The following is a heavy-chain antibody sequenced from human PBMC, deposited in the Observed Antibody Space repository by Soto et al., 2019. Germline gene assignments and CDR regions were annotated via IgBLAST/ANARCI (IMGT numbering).Heavy chain of an antibody. J-gene: IGHJ4*02. Sequence: QVQLVESGGGVVQPGRSLRLSCAASGFTFSSYGMHWVRQAPGKGLEWVAVISYDGSNKYYADSVKGRFTISRDNSKNTVYLQINSLRAEDTAVYYFATKKAAALDYWGQGTLVTVSS. V-gene: IGHV3-30*03. CDR1: GFTFSSYG. CDR3: ATKKAAALDY. CDR2: ISYDGSNK. D-gene: IGHD2-2*01.